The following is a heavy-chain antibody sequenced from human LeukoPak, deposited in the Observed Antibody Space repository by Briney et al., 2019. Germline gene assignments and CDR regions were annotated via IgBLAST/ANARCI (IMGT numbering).Heavy chain of an antibody. J-gene: IGHJ4*02. CDR1: GFTFSSYW. D-gene: IGHD3-10*01. V-gene: IGHV3-23*01. CDR2: ISGSGGST. Sequence: GGSLRLSCAASGFTFSSYWMHWVRQAPGKGLEWVSAISGSGGSTYYADSVKGRFTISRDNSKNTLYLQMNSLRAEDTAVYYCAPYGSGSMSGYFDYWGQGTLVTVSS. CDR3: APYGSGSMSGYFDY.